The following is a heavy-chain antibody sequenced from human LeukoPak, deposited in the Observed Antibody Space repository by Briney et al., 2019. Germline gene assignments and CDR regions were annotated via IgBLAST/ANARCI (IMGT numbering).Heavy chain of an antibody. CDR3: ARDDRGYTGYDC. Sequence: SSETLSLTCTVSGGSISGYYWSWIRQPPGKGLEWIGYIYYSGSTNYNPSLRSRVTISVDTSKNQFSLKLSSVTAADTAVYYCARDDRGYTGYDCWGQGTLVTVSS. J-gene: IGHJ4*02. CDR2: IYYSGST. CDR1: GGSISGYY. V-gene: IGHV4-59*01. D-gene: IGHD5-12*01.